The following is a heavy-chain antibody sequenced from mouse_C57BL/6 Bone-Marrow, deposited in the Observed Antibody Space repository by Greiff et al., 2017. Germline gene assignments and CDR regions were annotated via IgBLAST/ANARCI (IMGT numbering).Heavy chain of an antibody. CDR3: ANDGYFWYFDV. Sequence: QVQLKQPGAELVMPGASVKLSCKASGYTFTSYWLHWVKQRPGQGLEWIGEIDPSDSYTNYTQKFKGKSTLTVDKSSSTAYMQLSSLTSEDSAVYYCANDGYFWYFDVWGTGTTVTVAS. V-gene: IGHV1-69*01. CDR2: IDPSDSYT. D-gene: IGHD2-3*01. J-gene: IGHJ1*03. CDR1: GYTFTSYW.